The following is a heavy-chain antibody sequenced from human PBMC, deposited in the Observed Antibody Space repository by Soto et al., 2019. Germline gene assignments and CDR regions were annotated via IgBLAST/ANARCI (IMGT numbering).Heavy chain of an antibody. CDR1: GGSISSSY. J-gene: IGHJ4*02. D-gene: IGHD3-22*01. CDR3: ARDTNYYDSSSYYLFDY. Sequence: QVQLQESGPGLVKPSETLSLTCTVSGGSISSSYWSWVRQPAGKGLEWIGRFHTSGSTNYNPSLKSPVTMSVDTSKNQFSLKLSSVTAADTAVYYCARDTNYYDSSSYYLFDYWGQGTLVTVSS. V-gene: IGHV4-4*07. CDR2: FHTSGST.